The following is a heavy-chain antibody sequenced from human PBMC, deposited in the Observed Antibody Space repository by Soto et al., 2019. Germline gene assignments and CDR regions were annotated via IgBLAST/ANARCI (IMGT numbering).Heavy chain of an antibody. CDR2: ISYDGSNK. CDR3: ARGLYYDSSGYWAP. J-gene: IGHJ3*01. D-gene: IGHD3-22*01. V-gene: IGHV3-30-3*01. Sequence: QVQLVESGGGVVQPGRSLRLSCAASGFTFSNYAMHWVRQAPGKGLEWVAVISYDGSNKYYADSVKGRFTISRDNSKNPLYLQMNSLRAEDTAVYYCARGLYYDSSGYWAPWGKGTMVTVSS. CDR1: GFTFSNYA.